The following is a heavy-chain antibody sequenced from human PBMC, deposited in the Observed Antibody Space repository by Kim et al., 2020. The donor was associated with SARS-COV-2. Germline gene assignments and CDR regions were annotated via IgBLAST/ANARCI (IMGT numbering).Heavy chain of an antibody. CDR1: GYSFTSYW. D-gene: IGHD3-22*01. V-gene: IGHV5-51*01. CDR3: ARLSYYDSSGYDHFDY. J-gene: IGHJ4*02. Sequence: GESLKISCKGSGYSFTSYWIGWVRQMPGKGLEWMGIIYPGDSDTRYSPSFQGQVTISADKSISTAYLQWSSLKASDTAMYYCARLSYYDSSGYDHFDYWGQGTLVTVSS. CDR2: IYPGDSDT.